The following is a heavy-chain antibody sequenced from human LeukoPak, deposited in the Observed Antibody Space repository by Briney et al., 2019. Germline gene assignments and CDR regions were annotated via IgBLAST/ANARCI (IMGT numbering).Heavy chain of an antibody. Sequence: GGSLRVSCSASGFTFSSYAMHWVRQAPGKGLEYASAISSNGGSTYYADSVKGRFTISRDNSKNTLYLQMSSLRAEDTVVYYCVRLSGYDPQPDYWGQGTLVTVSS. V-gene: IGHV3-64D*06. CDR3: VRLSGYDPQPDY. CDR1: GFTFSSYA. J-gene: IGHJ4*02. CDR2: ISSNGGST. D-gene: IGHD5-12*01.